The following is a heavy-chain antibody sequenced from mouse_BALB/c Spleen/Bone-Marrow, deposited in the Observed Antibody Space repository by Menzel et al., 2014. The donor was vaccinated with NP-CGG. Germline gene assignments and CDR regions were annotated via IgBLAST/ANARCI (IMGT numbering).Heavy chain of an antibody. D-gene: IGHD1-1*02. J-gene: IGHJ3*01. CDR3: ARGDCFGGSFFAY. CDR1: GFNIKDTY. CDR2: IDPANGNT. V-gene: IGHV14-3*02. Sequence: VQLKQSGADLVKPGASVKLSCTASGFNIKDTYMHWVKQRPEQGLEWIGRIDPANGNTKYDPKFQGKATITADTSSNTACLQLSSLTSEDTAVYYCARGDCFGGSFFAYWGQGTLVTVSA.